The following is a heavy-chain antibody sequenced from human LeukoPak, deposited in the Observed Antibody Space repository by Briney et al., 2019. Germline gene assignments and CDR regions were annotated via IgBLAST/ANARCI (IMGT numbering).Heavy chain of an antibody. J-gene: IGHJ4*02. CDR3: ARDPVMVRGVPPLEFDY. D-gene: IGHD3-10*01. Sequence: ASVKVSCKVSGYTVTELSMHWVRQAPGQGLEWTGWINPNSGGTNYAQKFQGRVTMTRDTSISTAYMELSRLRSDDTAVYYCARDPVMVRGVPPLEFDYWGQGTLVTVSS. CDR1: GYTVTELS. V-gene: IGHV1-2*02. CDR2: INPNSGGT.